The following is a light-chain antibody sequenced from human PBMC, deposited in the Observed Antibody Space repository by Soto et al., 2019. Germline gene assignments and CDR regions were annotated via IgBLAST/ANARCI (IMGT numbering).Light chain of an antibody. CDR1: QSISHW. Sequence: DIQMTQSPSTLSASVGDRVTITCRASQSISHWLAWYQQKAGKAPKLLIYKASTLESGVPSRFSGSGSGTEFTLTINSLQPDDFATYYCQQYNNYRYTFGHGTNLEIK. V-gene: IGKV1-5*03. CDR3: QQYNNYRYT. CDR2: KAS. J-gene: IGKJ2*01.